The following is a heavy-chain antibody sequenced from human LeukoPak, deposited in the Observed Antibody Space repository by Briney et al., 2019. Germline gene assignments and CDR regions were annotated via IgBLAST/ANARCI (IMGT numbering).Heavy chain of an antibody. J-gene: IGHJ6*03. Sequence: ASVKVSCKASGYTSTSYGISWVRQAPGQGLEWMGWISAYNGNTYYAQKLQGRVTMTTDTSTSTAYMELRSLRSDDTAVYYCARDRAAHLYYYYYMDVWGKGTTVTVSS. D-gene: IGHD2-15*01. CDR3: ARDRAAHLYYYYYMDV. CDR1: GYTSTSYG. CDR2: ISAYNGNT. V-gene: IGHV1-18*01.